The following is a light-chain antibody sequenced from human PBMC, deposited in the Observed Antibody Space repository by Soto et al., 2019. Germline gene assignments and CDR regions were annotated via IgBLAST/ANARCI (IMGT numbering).Light chain of an antibody. J-gene: IGLJ1*01. V-gene: IGLV2-23*01. Sequence: QSVLTQPSYVSRSPGQSIPITYNGTSSDVGSYNLVSWYQQHPGKAPKLMIYEGSKRPSGVSNRFSGSKSGNTASLTISGLQAEDEADYYCCSYAGSNYVFGTGTKVTVL. CDR3: CSYAGSNYV. CDR1: SSDVGSYNL. CDR2: EGS.